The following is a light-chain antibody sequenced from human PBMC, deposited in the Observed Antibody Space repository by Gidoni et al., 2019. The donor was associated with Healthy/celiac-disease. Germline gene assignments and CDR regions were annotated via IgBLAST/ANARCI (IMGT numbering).Light chain of an antibody. V-gene: IGKV4-1*01. CDR2: WAS. CDR3: QQYYSTPRA. J-gene: IGKJ4*01. Sequence: DLVMTQSPDSLAVSLGERATINCKSSQSVLYSSNTKNYVAWYQQKPGQPPKLLIYWASTRESGVPDRFSGSGSGTDFTLTISSLQAEDVAVYYCQQYYSTPRAFGGGTKVEIK. CDR1: QSVLYSSNTKNY.